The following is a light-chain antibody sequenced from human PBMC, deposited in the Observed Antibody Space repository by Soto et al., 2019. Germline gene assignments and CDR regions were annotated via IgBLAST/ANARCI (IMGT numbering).Light chain of an antibody. Sequence: DIVMTQSPDSLSVSLGERATINCKSSQSVLYSSNNKNYLAWYQQRPGQPAQLLIYWASTRESGVPDRFSGSGSGTDLPLTITSLPAEDVAVYYCQQYESTPPSFGQGTKLEIK. V-gene: IGKV4-1*01. CDR2: WAS. CDR3: QQYESTPPS. J-gene: IGKJ2*01. CDR1: QSVLYSSNNKNY.